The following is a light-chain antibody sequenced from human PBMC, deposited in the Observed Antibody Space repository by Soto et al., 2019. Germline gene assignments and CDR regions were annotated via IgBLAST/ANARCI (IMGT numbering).Light chain of an antibody. Sequence: QSALTQPASVSGSPGQSITISCTGTSSDVGSYNLVSWYQQHPGKAPKLMIYEVSKRPSGVSNPFSGSKSGNTASLTISGFQAEDEADYYCCSYAGSSTWLFGGGTKLTVL. CDR3: CSYAGSSTWL. J-gene: IGLJ3*02. V-gene: IGLV2-23*02. CDR1: SSDVGSYNL. CDR2: EVS.